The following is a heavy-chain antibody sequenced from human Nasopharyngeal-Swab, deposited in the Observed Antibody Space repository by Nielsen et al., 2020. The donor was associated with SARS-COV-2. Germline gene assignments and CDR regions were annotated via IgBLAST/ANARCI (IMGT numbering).Heavy chain of an antibody. CDR3: AREFCSGGTCYGYFDL. J-gene: IGHJ2*01. Sequence: GGSLRLSCAASGFTFSSYDMHWVRQAPGKGLEWVAVISHDGSNRYYADSVKGRFTISRDNSKNTLYLQMNSLRAEDTAIYYCAREFCSGGTCYGYFDLWGRGTLVTVSS. D-gene: IGHD2-15*01. V-gene: IGHV3-30*03. CDR2: ISHDGSNR. CDR1: GFTFSSYD.